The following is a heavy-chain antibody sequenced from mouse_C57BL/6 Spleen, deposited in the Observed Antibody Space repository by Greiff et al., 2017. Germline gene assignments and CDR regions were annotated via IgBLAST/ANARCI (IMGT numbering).Heavy chain of an antibody. CDR2: ILPGSGST. CDR3: ARTLSTMVTTDDY. CDR1: GYTFTGYW. V-gene: IGHV1-9*01. Sequence: QVQLQQSGAELMKPGASVKLSCKATGYTFTGYWIEWVKQRPGHGLEWIGEILPGSGSTTYNEKFKGKDTFTADTSSNTAYMQLSSLTTEDSYIYYCARTLSTMVTTDDYWGQGTTLTVSS. D-gene: IGHD2-2*01. J-gene: IGHJ2*01.